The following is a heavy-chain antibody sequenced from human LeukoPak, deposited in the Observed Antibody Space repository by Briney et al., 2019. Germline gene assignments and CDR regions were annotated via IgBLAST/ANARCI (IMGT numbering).Heavy chain of an antibody. D-gene: IGHD3-10*01. CDR1: GFTVSSNY. Sequence: GGSLRLSCAASGFTVSSNYMSWVRQAPGKGLEWVSVIYSGGRTYYADSVKGRFTISRDNSKNTLYLQMNSLRAEDTAVYYCAKSRVAGYYGSGSYYSGFDYWGQGTLVTVSS. J-gene: IGHJ4*02. CDR3: AKSRVAGYYGSGSYYSGFDY. V-gene: IGHV3-53*01. CDR2: IYSGGRT.